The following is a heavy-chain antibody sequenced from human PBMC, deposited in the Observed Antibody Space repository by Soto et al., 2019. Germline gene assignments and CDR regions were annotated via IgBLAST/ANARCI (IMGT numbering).Heavy chain of an antibody. CDR2: ISGRGGNT. CDR3: AKAGCSGGTCYLYYFDY. V-gene: IGHV3-23*01. J-gene: IGHJ4*02. Sequence: GGSLRLSCAASGFTFSNYAMIFVRQAPGKWLEWVSTISGRGGNTYYADSVKGRFTISRDNSRNTLYLQMDSLRVEDSAVYSCAKAGCSGGTCYLYYFDYWGQGALVTVSS. D-gene: IGHD2-15*01. CDR1: GFTFSNYA.